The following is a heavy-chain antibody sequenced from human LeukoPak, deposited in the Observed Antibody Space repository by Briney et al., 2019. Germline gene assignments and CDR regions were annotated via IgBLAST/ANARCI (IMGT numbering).Heavy chain of an antibody. CDR2: IYYSGST. J-gene: IGHJ4*02. V-gene: IGHV4-59*12. CDR1: GGSINSYY. CDR3: AREYSSGWYNAQYYFDY. D-gene: IGHD6-19*01. Sequence: SETLSLTCTVSGGSINSYYWSWIRQPPGKGLEWIGYIYYSGSTNYNPSLKSRVTISVDTSKNQFSLKLSSVTAADTAVYYCAREYSSGWYNAQYYFDYWGQGTLVTVSS.